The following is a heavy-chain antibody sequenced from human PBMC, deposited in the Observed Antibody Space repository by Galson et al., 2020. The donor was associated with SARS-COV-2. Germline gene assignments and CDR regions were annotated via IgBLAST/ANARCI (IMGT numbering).Heavy chain of an antibody. CDR2: ISSSSSYI. Sequence: GESLKISCAASGFTFSIYSMNWVRQAPGKGLEWVSSISSSSSYIYYADSVKGRFTISRDNAKNSLYLQMNSLRAEDTAVYYCARGRHYYDSSGPLDYWGQGTLVTVSS. CDR3: ARGRHYYDSSGPLDY. V-gene: IGHV3-21*01. CDR1: GFTFSIYS. J-gene: IGHJ4*02. D-gene: IGHD3-22*01.